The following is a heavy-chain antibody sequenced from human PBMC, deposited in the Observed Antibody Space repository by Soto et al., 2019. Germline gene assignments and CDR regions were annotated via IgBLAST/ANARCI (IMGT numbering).Heavy chain of an antibody. J-gene: IGHJ4*02. CDR1: GFTFSSYA. V-gene: IGHV3-23*01. CDR3: AKGGGYSYGYVGEDYFDY. CDR2: ISGSGGST. Sequence: GGSLRLSCAASGFTFSSYAMSWVRQAPGKGLEWVSAISGSGGSTYYADSVKGRFTISRDNSKNTLYLQMNSLRAEDTAVYYCAKGGGYSYGYVGEDYFDYWGQGTLVTVSS. D-gene: IGHD5-18*01.